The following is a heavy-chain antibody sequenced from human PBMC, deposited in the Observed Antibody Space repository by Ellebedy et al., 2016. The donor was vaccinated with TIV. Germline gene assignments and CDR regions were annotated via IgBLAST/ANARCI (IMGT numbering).Heavy chain of an antibody. J-gene: IGHJ4*02. CDR1: GFTFTHYG. CDR2: ISGNNGNK. CDR3: ARDGEPDYDFWSGYLIHFDY. Sequence: ASVTVSCKASGFTFTHYGFNWVRQARGQGLEWMGWISGNNGNKKYAPKFQGRVTMTTDTSTTTAYMELRSLSKDDTAVYYCARDGEPDYDFWSGYLIHFDYWGQGSLVTVSS. D-gene: IGHD3-3*01. V-gene: IGHV1-18*04.